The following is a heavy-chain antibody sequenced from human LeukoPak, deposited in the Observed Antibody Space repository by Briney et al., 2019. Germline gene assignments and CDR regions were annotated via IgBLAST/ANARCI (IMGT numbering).Heavy chain of an antibody. CDR2: ISAYNGNT. D-gene: IGHD6-13*01. CDR3: ARGYSSSWYLDY. Sequence: ASVKVSCKASGYTLTGHYMHWVRQAPGQGLEWMGWISAYNGNTNYAQKLQGRVTMTTDTSTSTAYMELRSLRSDDTAVYYCARGYSSSWYLDYWGQGTLVTVSS. V-gene: IGHV1-18*04. J-gene: IGHJ4*02. CDR1: GYTLTGHY.